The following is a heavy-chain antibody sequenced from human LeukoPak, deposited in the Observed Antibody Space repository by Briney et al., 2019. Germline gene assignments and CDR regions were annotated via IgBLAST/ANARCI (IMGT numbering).Heavy chain of an antibody. CDR3: ARGGYKRLYYMDV. CDR2: INHSGST. Sequence: KPSETLSLTCAVYGGSFSGYYWSWIRQPPGKGLEWIGEINHSGSTNYNPSLKSRVTISVDTPKNQFSLKLSSVTAADTAVYYCARGGYKRLYYMDVWGKGTTVTVSS. J-gene: IGHJ6*03. D-gene: IGHD5-18*01. CDR1: GGSFSGYY. V-gene: IGHV4-34*01.